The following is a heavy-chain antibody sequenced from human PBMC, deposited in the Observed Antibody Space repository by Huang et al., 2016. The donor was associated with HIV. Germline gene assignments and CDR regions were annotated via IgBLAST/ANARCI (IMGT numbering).Heavy chain of an antibody. D-gene: IGHD2-15*01. CDR1: DGPFNGFL. V-gene: IGHV4-34*02. CDR3: ARARLLLPFDY. CDR2: INYSGNT. J-gene: IGHJ4*02. Sequence: QVLLQQWGAGVLKPSETLSLTCGVSDGPFNGFLGSWIRQPPGKGLEWIGEINYSGNTNDNPSLNSRVTRSVDTSKRQFSLSLKSVTAADTAVYYCARARLLLPFDYWGQGALVAVSS.